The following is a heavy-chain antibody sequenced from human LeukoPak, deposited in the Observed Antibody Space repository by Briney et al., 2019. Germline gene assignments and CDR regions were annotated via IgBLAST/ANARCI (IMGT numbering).Heavy chain of an antibody. CDR1: GYSISSGYY. Sequence: PSETLSLTCTVSGYSISSGYYWGWIRQPPGKGLEWIGSIYHSGSTYYNPSLKSRVTISVDTSKNQFSLKLSSVTAADTAVYYCARWVAAAGTEIDYWGQGTLVTVSS. J-gene: IGHJ4*02. V-gene: IGHV4-38-2*02. CDR3: ARWVAAAGTEIDY. D-gene: IGHD6-13*01. CDR2: IYHSGST.